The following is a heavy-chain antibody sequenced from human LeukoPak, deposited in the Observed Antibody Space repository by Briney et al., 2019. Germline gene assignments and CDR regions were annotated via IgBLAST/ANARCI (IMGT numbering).Heavy chain of an antibody. CDR1: GFTFDDYG. D-gene: IGHD5-12*01. V-gene: IGHV3-20*04. CDR3: ARRSGYDSNYFDY. J-gene: IGHJ4*02. CDR2: INWNGGST. Sequence: GESLKISCAASGFTFDDYGMTWVRQAPGKGLEWVSGINWNGGSTGYADSVKGRFTISRDNAKNSLYLQMNSLRAEDTALYYCARRSGYDSNYFDYWGQGTLVTVSS.